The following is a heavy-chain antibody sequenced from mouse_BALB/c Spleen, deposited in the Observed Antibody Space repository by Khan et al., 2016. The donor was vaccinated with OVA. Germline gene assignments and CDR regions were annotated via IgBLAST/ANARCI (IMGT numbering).Heavy chain of an antibody. CDR1: GYSFTTYW. J-gene: IGHJ3*01. D-gene: IGHD2-1*01. CDR2: INPSTGYT. Sequence: QVQLQQSGAERAKPGASVKMSCKASGYSFTTYWMHWVKQRPGQGLEWIGYINPSTGYTEYNQKFKDKATLTTDKSSSTAYMQLSSLTSEDSAVYDCARRGLYGICAYWGQGTLVTVSA. V-gene: IGHV1-7*01. CDR3: ARRGLYGICAY.